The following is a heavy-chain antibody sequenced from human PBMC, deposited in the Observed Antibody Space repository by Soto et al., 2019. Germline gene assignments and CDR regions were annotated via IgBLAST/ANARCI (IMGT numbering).Heavy chain of an antibody. CDR1: GGSISSSSYY. CDR2: IYYSGST. CDR3: PRPDLGYRLLGGMEV. D-gene: IGHD2-15*01. J-gene: IGHJ6*02. V-gene: IGHV4-39*01. Sequence: PSEILSLTCTVSGGSISSSSYYWGWIRQPPGKGLEWIGSIYYSGSTYYNPSLKSRVTISVDTSKNQFSLKLSSVTAADTAVYYCPRPDLGYRLLGGMEVWGQGTTVTVSS.